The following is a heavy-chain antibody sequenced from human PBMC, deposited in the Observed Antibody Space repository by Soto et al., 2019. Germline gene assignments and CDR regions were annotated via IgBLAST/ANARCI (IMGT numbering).Heavy chain of an antibody. J-gene: IGHJ4*02. CDR1: GGSISSYY. CDR3: ARVGDYYDSSGYYYPIDY. D-gene: IGHD3-22*01. V-gene: IGHV4-59*01. Sequence: SETLSLTCTVSGGSISSYYWSWIRQPPGKGLEWIGYIYYSGSTNYNPSLKSRVTISVDTSKNQFFLKLSSVTAADTAVYYCARVGDYYDSSGYYYPIDYRGQGTLVTVSS. CDR2: IYYSGST.